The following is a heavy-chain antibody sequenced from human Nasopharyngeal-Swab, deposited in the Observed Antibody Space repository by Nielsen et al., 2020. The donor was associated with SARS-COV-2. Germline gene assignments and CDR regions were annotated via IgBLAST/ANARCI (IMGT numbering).Heavy chain of an antibody. V-gene: IGHV3-64D*06. CDR1: GFTFSIYA. D-gene: IGHD3-16*01. CDR2: INDYEDRL. Sequence: GESLKISCSASGFTFSIYAMHWVRQAPGKGLEYVSTINDYEDRLYYADSVKGRFTISRDNSKNTLYLQMSSLRAEDTAVYYCTRDFGMATFDSWGQGTLVTVSS. CDR3: TRDFGMATFDS. J-gene: IGHJ4*02.